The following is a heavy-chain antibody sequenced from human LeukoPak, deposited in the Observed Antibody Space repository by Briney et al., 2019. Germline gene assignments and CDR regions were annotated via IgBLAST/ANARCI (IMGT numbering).Heavy chain of an antibody. Sequence: PSETLSLTCTVSGYSISSGYYWGWIRQPPGKGLEWIGSIYHSGSTYYNPSLKSRVTISVDTSKNQFSLKLSSVTAADTAVYYCARTLGGHGAFDIWGQGTMATVSS. CDR3: ARTLGGHGAFDI. V-gene: IGHV4-38-2*02. CDR1: GYSISSGYY. CDR2: IYHSGST. D-gene: IGHD3-10*01. J-gene: IGHJ3*02.